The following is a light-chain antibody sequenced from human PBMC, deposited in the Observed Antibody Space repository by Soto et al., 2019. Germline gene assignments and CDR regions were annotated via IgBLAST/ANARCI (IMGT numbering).Light chain of an antibody. V-gene: IGKV3-20*01. CDR1: QSVSNNY. CDR3: QQYGSSGT. Sequence: EIVLTPSPCTLSLSPGERATLSCRASQSVSNNYLAWYQQKPGQAPRLLIYGASNRATGIPDRFSGSGSGTDFTLTISRLEPKDFAVYYCQQYGSSGTFGQGTKVDIK. J-gene: IGKJ1*01. CDR2: GAS.